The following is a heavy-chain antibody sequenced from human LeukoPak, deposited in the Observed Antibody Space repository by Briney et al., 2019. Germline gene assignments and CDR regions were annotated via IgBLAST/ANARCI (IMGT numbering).Heavy chain of an antibody. Sequence: GGSLRLSCAASGFTFSSYAMHWVRQAPGKGLEWVAVISYDGSNKYYADSVKGRFTISRDNSKNTLYLQMNSLRAEDTAVYYCARASPSYDSSGYFDCWGQGTLVTVSS. CDR2: ISYDGSNK. CDR3: ARASPSYDSSGYFDC. CDR1: GFTFSSYA. J-gene: IGHJ4*02. V-gene: IGHV3-30-3*01. D-gene: IGHD3-22*01.